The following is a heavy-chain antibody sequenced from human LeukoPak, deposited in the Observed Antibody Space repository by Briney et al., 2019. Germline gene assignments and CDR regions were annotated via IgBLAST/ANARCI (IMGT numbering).Heavy chain of an antibody. CDR2: INPSGGTT. D-gene: IGHD3-22*01. CDR1: GYTFTSYY. CDR3: ARVLPYYDSSGYYGVFDY. J-gene: IGHJ4*02. V-gene: IGHV1-46*01. Sequence: ASVKVSCKASGYTFTSYYMHWVRQAPGQGPEWMGIINPSGGTTIYAQKFQGRVTMTRDTSTSTVYMELSSLGSEDTAVYYCARVLPYYDSSGYYGVFDYWGQGTLVTVSS.